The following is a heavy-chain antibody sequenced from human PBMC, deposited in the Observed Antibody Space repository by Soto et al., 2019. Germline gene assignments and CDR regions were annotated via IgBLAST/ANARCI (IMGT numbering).Heavy chain of an antibody. D-gene: IGHD6-13*01. CDR3: AVARPHSSSGRFGP. V-gene: IGHV3-23*01. CDR2: ISGIGSVT. J-gene: IGHJ5*02. Sequence: EEQLLESGGGLVQPGGSLRLSCAASGFTFSDDALTWVRQPPGKGLEWVSAISGIGSVTYYADFVKGRFTISRDNSKNTLYLQMNTLRVEDTAMYYCAVARPHSSSGRFGPWGQGTLVTVSS. CDR1: GFTFSDDA.